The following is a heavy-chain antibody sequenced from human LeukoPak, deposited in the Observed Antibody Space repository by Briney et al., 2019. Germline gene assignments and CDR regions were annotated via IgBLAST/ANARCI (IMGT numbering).Heavy chain of an antibody. CDR3: ARETTVTTHYYYYYGMDV. V-gene: IGHV1-18*01. CDR2: ISAYNGNT. CDR1: GYTFTSYG. D-gene: IGHD4-17*01. Sequence: ASVEVSCKASGYTFTSYGISWVRQAPGQGLEWMGWISAYNGNTNYAQKLQGRVTMTTDTSTSTAYMELRSLRSDDTAVYYCARETTVTTHYYYYYGMDVWGQGALVTVSS. J-gene: IGHJ6*02.